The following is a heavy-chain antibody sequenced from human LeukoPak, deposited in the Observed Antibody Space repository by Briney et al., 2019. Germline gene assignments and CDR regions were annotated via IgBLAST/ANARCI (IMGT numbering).Heavy chain of an antibody. CDR3: TTRIILLRLGELSLWD. J-gene: IGHJ4*02. Sequence: GGSLRLSCAASGFSFSDHYIDWVRQAPGKGLEWVGRIKSKTDGGTTDYAAPVKGRFTISRDDSKNTLYLQMNSLKTEDTAVYYCTTRIILLRLGELSLWDWGQGTLVTVSS. CDR1: GFSFSDHY. D-gene: IGHD3-16*02. CDR2: IKSKTDGGTT. V-gene: IGHV3-15*01.